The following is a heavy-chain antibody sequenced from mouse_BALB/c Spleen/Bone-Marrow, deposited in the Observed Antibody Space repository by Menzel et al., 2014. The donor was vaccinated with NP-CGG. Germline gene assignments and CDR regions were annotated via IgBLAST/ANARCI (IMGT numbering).Heavy chain of an antibody. Sequence: VQLQQSGAELVKPGASVKLSCTASGFNIKDTYIHWVKQRPEQGLEWIGRIDPANDNTKYDPKFQGKATITADTSSSTAYLQLSSLTSKDTAVYYCASYVYGYYFDYWGQGTTLTVSS. CDR1: GFNIKDTY. V-gene: IGHV14-3*02. D-gene: IGHD2-2*01. CDR3: ASYVYGYYFDY. CDR2: IDPANDNT. J-gene: IGHJ2*01.